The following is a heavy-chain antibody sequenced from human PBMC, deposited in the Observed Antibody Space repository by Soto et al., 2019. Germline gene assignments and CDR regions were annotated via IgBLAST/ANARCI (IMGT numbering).Heavy chain of an antibody. D-gene: IGHD5-18*01. CDR3: ARARGIQLWSSYFDY. J-gene: IGHJ4*02. Sequence: SETLSLTCAVSGGSINSSNWWSWVRQPPGKGLEWIGEIYHSGSTNYNPSLKSRVTISVDKSKNQFSLKLSSVTAADTAVYYCARARGIQLWSSYFDYWGQGTLVTVSS. CDR1: GGSINSSNW. CDR2: IYHSGST. V-gene: IGHV4-4*02.